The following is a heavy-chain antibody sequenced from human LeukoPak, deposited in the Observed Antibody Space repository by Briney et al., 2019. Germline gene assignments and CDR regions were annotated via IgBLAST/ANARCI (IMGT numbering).Heavy chain of an antibody. V-gene: IGHV4-59*08. CDR1: GGSIRNYY. CDR3: AGAEAYYYGMDV. CDR2: IYYSGSF. J-gene: IGHJ6*02. Sequence: SETLSLTCTVSGGSIRNYYWSWIRQPPGKGLEWIGFIYYSGSFNYNPSLKSRATISVDASRNQFSLKLSSVTAADTAVYYCAGAEAYYYGMDVWGQGTTVTVSS.